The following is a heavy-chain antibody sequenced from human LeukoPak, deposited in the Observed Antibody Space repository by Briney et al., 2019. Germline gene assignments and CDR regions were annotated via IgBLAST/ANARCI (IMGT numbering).Heavy chain of an antibody. CDR2: ISGSGGST. V-gene: IGHV3-23*01. D-gene: IGHD5-18*01. CDR1: GFPFVKSW. CDR3: AKGDTYGDY. Sequence: GGSLRLSCAASGFPFVKSWMHWVRQAPGKGLEWVSAISGSGGSTYYADSVKGRFTISRDKSKNTLYLQMNTLRAEDTAIYYCAKGDTYGDYWGQGTLVTVSS. J-gene: IGHJ4*02.